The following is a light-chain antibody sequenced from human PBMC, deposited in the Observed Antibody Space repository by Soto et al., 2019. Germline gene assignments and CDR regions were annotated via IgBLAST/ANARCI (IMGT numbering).Light chain of an antibody. CDR2: AAS. CDR1: QGISSY. J-gene: IGKJ5*01. CDR3: QQYYSYPQIT. V-gene: IGKV1-8*01. Sequence: IQMTQSPSSVSASLGDRVTITFLASQGISSYLAWYQQKPGKAPKLLIYAASTLQSGVPSRFSGSGSGTDFTLTISCLQSEDFATYYCQQYYSYPQITFGQGTRLEI.